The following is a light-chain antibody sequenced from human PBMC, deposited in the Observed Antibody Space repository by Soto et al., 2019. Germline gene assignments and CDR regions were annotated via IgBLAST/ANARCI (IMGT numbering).Light chain of an antibody. CDR3: QQYINYPWP. Sequence: DIQMTPSPSSLSASVGDRVTITCRASQSISSYLNWYQQKPGKAPKLLIYAASSLQSGVPSRFGGGGSGTEFTLTISSLQPDDFAIYYCQQYINYPWPFGQGTKVDI. CDR2: AAS. J-gene: IGKJ1*01. V-gene: IGKV1-39*01. CDR1: QSISSY.